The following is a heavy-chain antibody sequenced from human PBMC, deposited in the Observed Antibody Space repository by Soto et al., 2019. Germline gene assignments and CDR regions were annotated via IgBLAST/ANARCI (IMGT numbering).Heavy chain of an antibody. V-gene: IGHV1-69*01. CDR2: IIPIFGTA. CDR3: ARDLPELYQPRNWGMDV. J-gene: IGHJ6*02. CDR1: GGTFSSYA. Sequence: QVQLVQSGAEVKKPGSSVKVSCKASGGTFSSYAISWVRQAPGQGLEWMGGIIPIFGTATYAQKFQGRVTFTADESTSTAYMELSSLRSEDTGVYYCARDLPELYQPRNWGMDVWGQGTTVTVSS. D-gene: IGHD2-2*01.